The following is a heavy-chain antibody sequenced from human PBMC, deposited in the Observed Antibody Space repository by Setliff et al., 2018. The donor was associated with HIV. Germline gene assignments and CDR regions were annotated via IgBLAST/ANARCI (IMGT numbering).Heavy chain of an antibody. J-gene: IGHJ6*04. V-gene: IGHV4-4*07. Sequence: PSETLSLTCSVSGGSMSSHYWTWVRQPAGKGLEWIGRMYHTGMSNYNPSLKSRGIMSVSPSKNQFSLKLTSVTAADTAVYYCARWSYYYYNMDVWGKGTTVTVSS. CDR3: ARWSYYYYNMDV. CDR1: GGSMSSHY. CDR2: MYHTGMS.